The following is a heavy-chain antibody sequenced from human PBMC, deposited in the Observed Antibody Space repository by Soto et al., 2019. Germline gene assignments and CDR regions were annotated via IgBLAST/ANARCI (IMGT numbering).Heavy chain of an antibody. CDR3: AKVMAASGYDS. Sequence: SVKVSCKASGGTFGNSAISWVRQDPGQGLEWMGGIIPVFGTVNYAQKIKGRVTITADESTSTVFMEMSRLTSEDTAVYYCAKVMAASGYDSWGQGTLVTVSS. D-gene: IGHD3-16*01. V-gene: IGHV1-69*13. J-gene: IGHJ4*02. CDR1: GGTFGNSA. CDR2: IIPVFGTV.